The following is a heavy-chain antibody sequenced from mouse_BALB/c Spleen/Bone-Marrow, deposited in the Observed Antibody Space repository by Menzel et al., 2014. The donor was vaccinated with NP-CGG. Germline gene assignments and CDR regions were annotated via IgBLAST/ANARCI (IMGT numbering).Heavy chain of an antibody. CDR2: INPSTGYT. J-gene: IGHJ2*01. V-gene: IGHV1-7*01. CDR1: GYTFTSYW. Sequence: LVESGAELAKPGASVKMSCKASGYTFTSYWMHWVKQRPGQGLEWIGYINPSTGYTEYNQKFKDKATLTADKSSSTADMQLSSRTSEDSAVYYCARSGGYDGFSYWGQGTTPTVSS. D-gene: IGHD2-2*01. CDR3: ARSGGYDGFSY.